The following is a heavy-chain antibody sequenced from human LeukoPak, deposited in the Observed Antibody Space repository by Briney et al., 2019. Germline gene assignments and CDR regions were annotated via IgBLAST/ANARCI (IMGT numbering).Heavy chain of an antibody. CDR3: AKDRVSPGFNWFDP. V-gene: IGHV3-23*01. CDR2: INGRGDNT. CDR1: GVIISSYA. D-gene: IGHD3-16*01. J-gene: IGHJ5*02. Sequence: GGSLRLSCAASGVIISSYAMSWVRQAPGKGLEWGSAINGRGDNTYYADFVKGLFTISRDNSQSTVYLQMNSLRTEDTAVYYCAKDRVSPGFNWFDPWGQGTLVTVSS.